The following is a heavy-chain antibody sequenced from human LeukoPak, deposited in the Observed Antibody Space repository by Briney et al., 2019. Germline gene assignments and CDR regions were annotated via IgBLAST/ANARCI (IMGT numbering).Heavy chain of an antibody. D-gene: IGHD6-19*01. CDR2: INHSRST. CDR3: ARVQVAAIDY. V-gene: IGHV4-34*01. J-gene: IGHJ4*02. CDR1: GGSFSGYY. Sequence: PSETLSLTCTVYGGSFSGYYLSWIRQPPGKGVKWIGEINHSRSTNYNPSLKSRVTISVDTSKNQFSLKLSSVTAADTAVYYCARVQVAAIDYWGQGTLVTVSS.